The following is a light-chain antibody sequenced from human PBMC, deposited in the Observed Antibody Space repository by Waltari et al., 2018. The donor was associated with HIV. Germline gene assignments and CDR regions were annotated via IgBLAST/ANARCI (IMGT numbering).Light chain of an antibody. CDR2: NNN. CDR1: SANIRIKT. J-gene: IGLJ1*01. Sequence: QSGLTQPPSAYGTPGQRVTISCSGSSANIRIKTVNWFQQLPGTAHKPLIYNNNQRPSGVPDRFSGSKSGTSASLAISGLQSEDEADYYCAAWDDSLMGYYVFGTGTKVTVL. CDR3: AAWDDSLMGYYV. V-gene: IGLV1-44*01.